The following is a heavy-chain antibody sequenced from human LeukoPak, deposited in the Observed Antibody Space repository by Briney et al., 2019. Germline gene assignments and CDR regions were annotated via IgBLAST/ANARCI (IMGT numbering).Heavy chain of an antibody. D-gene: IGHD3-22*01. CDR1: GGSVSSGSYY. V-gene: IGHV4-61*01. Sequence: PSETLSLTCTVSGGSVSSGSYYWNWIRQPPGKGLEWIGYIYYSGSTNYNPSLKSRVTISVDTSKNQFSLKLSSVTAADTAVYYCTRVPNYYDSSGVDYWGQGILVTVSS. J-gene: IGHJ4*02. CDR2: IYYSGST. CDR3: TRVPNYYDSSGVDY.